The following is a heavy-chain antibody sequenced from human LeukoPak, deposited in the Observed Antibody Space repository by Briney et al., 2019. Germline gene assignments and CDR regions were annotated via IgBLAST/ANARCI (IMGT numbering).Heavy chain of an antibody. V-gene: IGHV3-7*01. Sequence: GGSLRLSCAASGFTFSSYWMSWVRQAPGKGLEWVANIKQDGSEKYYVDSVKGRFTISRDNAKNSLYLQMNSLRAEDTAAYYCARVDGDYSDAFDIWGQGTMVTVSS. CDR1: GFTFSSYW. CDR3: ARVDGDYSDAFDI. CDR2: IKQDGSEK. D-gene: IGHD4-17*01. J-gene: IGHJ3*02.